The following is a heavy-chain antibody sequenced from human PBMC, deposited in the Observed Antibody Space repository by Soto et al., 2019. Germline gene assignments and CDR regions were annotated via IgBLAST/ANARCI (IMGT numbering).Heavy chain of an antibody. D-gene: IGHD3-10*01. CDR1: GFTFSSYS. CDR2: ISSSSSTI. J-gene: IGHJ6*03. Sequence: GGSLRLSCAASGFTFSSYSMNWVRQAPGKGLEWVSYISSSSSTIYYADSVKGRFTISRDNAKNSLYQQMNSLRAEDTAVYYCARGGNYYGSGSYYSRVSYYYYMDVWGKGTTVTVSS. CDR3: ARGGNYYGSGSYYSRVSYYYYMDV. V-gene: IGHV3-48*01.